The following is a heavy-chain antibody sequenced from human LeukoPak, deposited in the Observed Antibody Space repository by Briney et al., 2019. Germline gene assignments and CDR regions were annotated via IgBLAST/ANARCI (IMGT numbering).Heavy chain of an antibody. Sequence: PSETLSLTCAVYGGTFSGYYWSWIRQPPEKGLDWIGEITRTGRISYNPALKGRVTISVDTSKNQFSLKLSSVTAADTAVYYCARGRESQIWITMVRGVKYYFDYWGQGTLVTVSS. CDR1: GGTFSGYY. D-gene: IGHD3-10*01. J-gene: IGHJ4*02. CDR2: ITRTGRI. CDR3: ARGRESQIWITMVRGVKYYFDY. V-gene: IGHV4-34*01.